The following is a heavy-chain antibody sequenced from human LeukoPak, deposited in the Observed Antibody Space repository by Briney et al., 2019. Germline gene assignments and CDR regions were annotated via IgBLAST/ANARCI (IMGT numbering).Heavy chain of an antibody. V-gene: IGHV2-5*01. D-gene: IGHD3-10*01. CDR1: GFSLSTSGVG. CDR2: IYWNDDK. Sequence: SGPTLVKPTQTLTLTCTFSGFSLSTSGVGVGWIRQPPGKALEWLALIYWNDDKRYSPSLKSRLTITKDTSKNQVVLTMTNMDPVDTATYYCAHRQDLDLRSNSGHPYYYGSGSHYIGAFDIWGQGTMVTVSS. CDR3: AHRQDLDLRSNSGHPYYYGSGSHYIGAFDI. J-gene: IGHJ3*02.